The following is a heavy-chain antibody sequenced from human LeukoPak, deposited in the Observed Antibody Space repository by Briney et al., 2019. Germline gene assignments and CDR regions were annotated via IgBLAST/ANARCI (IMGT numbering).Heavy chain of an antibody. J-gene: IGHJ4*02. D-gene: IGHD3-9*01. Sequence: GASLRLSCAASGFTFSNYAMSWVRQAPGKGLEWVSAITGSGGNTYYADSVKGRFTISRDISKNTVFLQMNSLRAEDTAVYYCAKWGDYDVLTGYYVSDYWGQGTLVTVSS. CDR1: GFTFSNYA. V-gene: IGHV3-23*01. CDR3: AKWGDYDVLTGYYVSDY. CDR2: ITGSGGNT.